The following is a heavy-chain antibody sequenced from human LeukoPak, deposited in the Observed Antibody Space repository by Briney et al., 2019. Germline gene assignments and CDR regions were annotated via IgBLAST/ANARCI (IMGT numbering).Heavy chain of an antibody. J-gene: IGHJ6*02. D-gene: IGHD6-19*01. Sequence: ASVKVSCKASGYTFTDYYIYWVRQAPGQGLEWMGWINPNSGGTNYPQRFQGRVTMTRDTSITTAYMELSSLTADDTAVYYCATRSSGTNYYYYYGMDVRGQGTTVTVSS. V-gene: IGHV1-2*02. CDR1: GYTFTDYY. CDR3: ATRSSGTNYYYYYGMDV. CDR2: INPNSGGT.